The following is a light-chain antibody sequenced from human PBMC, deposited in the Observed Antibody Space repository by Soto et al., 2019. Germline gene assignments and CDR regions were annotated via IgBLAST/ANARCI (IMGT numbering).Light chain of an antibody. J-gene: IGKJ2*01. Sequence: DIVMTQSPDSLAVSLGERATINCKSSQSVLYSSNNKNYLAWYQQRPGQPPKLLIYWASTREYGVPDRFSGSGSGTDYTLTITSLQAEDVAVYYCQQYESTPPTFGQGTKLEMK. CDR3: QQYESTPPT. CDR1: QSVLYSSNNKNY. V-gene: IGKV4-1*01. CDR2: WAS.